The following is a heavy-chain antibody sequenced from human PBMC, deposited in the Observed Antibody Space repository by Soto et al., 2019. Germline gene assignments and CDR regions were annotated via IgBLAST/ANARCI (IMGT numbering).Heavy chain of an antibody. CDR3: ARDSQAVTTDY. J-gene: IGHJ4*02. CDR1: GFTVSYNY. CDR2: IYSGGNT. D-gene: IGHD4-17*01. Sequence: GGSLRLSCAASGFTVSYNYMSWVRQAPGKGLEWVSVIYSGGNTYYADSVKGRFTISRDNSKNTLYLQMNSLRAEDTAVYYCARDSQAVTTDYWGQGTLVTVSS. V-gene: IGHV3-66*01.